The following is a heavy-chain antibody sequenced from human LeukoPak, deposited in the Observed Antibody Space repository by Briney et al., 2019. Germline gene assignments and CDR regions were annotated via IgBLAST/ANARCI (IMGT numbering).Heavy chain of an antibody. J-gene: IGHJ4*02. CDR2: MNPNSGNT. V-gene: IGHV1-8*02. D-gene: IGHD1-26*01. CDR1: GYTFTSYA. CDR3: ASSRSAGAASFDY. Sequence: ASVKVSCKASGYTFTSYAMNWVRQATGQGLEWMGWMNPNSGNTGYAQKFQGRVTMTRNTSISTAYMELSSLRSEDTAVYYCASSRSAGAASFDYWGQGTLVTVSS.